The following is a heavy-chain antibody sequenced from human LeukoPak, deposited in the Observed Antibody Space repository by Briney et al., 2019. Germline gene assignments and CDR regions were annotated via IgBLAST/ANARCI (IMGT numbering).Heavy chain of an antibody. CDR1: GFTFHDYA. Sequence: GSLRLSCAASGFTFHDYAMHWVRPAPGKGLEWVSLISWDGGSTYYADSVKGRFTISRDNAKNSLYLQMNSLRAEDTAVYYCAELGITMIGGVWGKGTTVTISS. D-gene: IGHD3-10*02. V-gene: IGHV3-43D*03. CDR3: AELGITMIGGV. CDR2: ISWDGGST. J-gene: IGHJ6*04.